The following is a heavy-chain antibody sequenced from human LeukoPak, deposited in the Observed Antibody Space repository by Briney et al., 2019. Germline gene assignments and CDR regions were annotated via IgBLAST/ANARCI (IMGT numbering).Heavy chain of an antibody. CDR1: GFTVSSNY. J-gene: IGHJ4*02. CDR2: IYSGGST. CDR3: AREYTGYFDY. Sequence: GESLRLSCAASGFTVSSNYMSWVRQAPGKGLEWVSVIYSGGSTYYADSVKGRFTISRDNSKNTLYLQMNSLRAEDTAVYYCAREYTGYFDYWGQGTLVTVSS. D-gene: IGHD6-6*01. V-gene: IGHV3-66*02.